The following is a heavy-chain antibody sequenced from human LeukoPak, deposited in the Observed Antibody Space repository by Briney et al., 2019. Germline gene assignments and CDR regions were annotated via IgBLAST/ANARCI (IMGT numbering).Heavy chain of an antibody. J-gene: IGHJ4*02. CDR3: AREGSYYYDSSGYYGADY. V-gene: IGHV3-74*01. Sequence: GGSLRLSCAASGFTFSSYWMHWVRQAPGKGLVWVSRINTDGSSTSYADSVKGRFTISRDNAKNTLYLQMNSLRAEDTAVYYCAREGSYYYDSSGYYGADYWGQGTLVTVSS. CDR1: GFTFSSYW. D-gene: IGHD3-22*01. CDR2: INTDGSST.